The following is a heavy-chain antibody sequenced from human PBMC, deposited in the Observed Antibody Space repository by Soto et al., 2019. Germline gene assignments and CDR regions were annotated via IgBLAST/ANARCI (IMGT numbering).Heavy chain of an antibody. CDR3: ARGNTGNDWGHFDY. Sequence: QVQLVQSGAEVKKPGASVKVSCKASGFAFSSYDINWVRQAPGQGPEWMGWVNPNSGNTGSAPRFQGRVSMTRNTSITTAYMELSSLRSEDTAVYYCARGNTGNDWGHFDYWGQGSLVTVSS. D-gene: IGHD5-12*01. V-gene: IGHV1-8*01. J-gene: IGHJ4*02. CDR2: VNPNSGNT. CDR1: GFAFSSYD.